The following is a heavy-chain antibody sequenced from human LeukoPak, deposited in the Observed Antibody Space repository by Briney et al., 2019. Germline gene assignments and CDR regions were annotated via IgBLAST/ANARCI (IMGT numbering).Heavy chain of an antibody. CDR1: GGSISGGGYS. Sequence: SETLSLTCVVSGGSISGGGYSWSWIRQPPGKALEWIGHIYHSGATYYNPSLKSRVTMSVDRSMNEFSLKLTSVTAADTAVYYCASSNYFDSSTYRFDYWGQGTLVTVSS. D-gene: IGHD3-22*01. CDR3: ASSNYFDSSTYRFDY. CDR2: IYHSGAT. V-gene: IGHV4-30-2*01. J-gene: IGHJ4*02.